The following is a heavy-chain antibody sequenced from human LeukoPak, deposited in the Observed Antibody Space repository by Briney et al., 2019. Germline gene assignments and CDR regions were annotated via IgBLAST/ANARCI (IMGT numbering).Heavy chain of an antibody. CDR2: ISSSGSTI. D-gene: IGHD3-10*01. CDR1: GFTFSSYG. V-gene: IGHV3-48*01. CDR3: TKDIPYDSRGYQFHGY. J-gene: IGHJ4*02. Sequence: PGGSLRLSCAASGFTFSSYGMHWVRQAPGKGLEWVSYISSSGSTIYYADSVKGRFTVSRDNSKNTLYLQMNSLRAEDTAIYYCTKDIPYDSRGYQFHGYWGQGTLVTVSS.